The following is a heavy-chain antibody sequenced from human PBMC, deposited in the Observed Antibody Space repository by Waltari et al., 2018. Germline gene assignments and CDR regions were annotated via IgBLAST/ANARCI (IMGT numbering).Heavy chain of an antibody. D-gene: IGHD6-13*01. J-gene: IGHJ4*02. CDR3: AREGTAAGIPLARYYYFDS. CDR2: NIPVFCTA. V-gene: IGHV1-69*05. Sequence: QVQRVQAGAEVKKPGSSVKVSCKASGGTFSSYAISWVRQAPGQGLEWMGGNIPVFCTAIHAHKVRVSVTITTDTSTSRAYLGLSSLSAEATAVYCCAREGTAAGIPLARYYYFDSWGQGTLVTVSS. CDR1: GGTFSSYA.